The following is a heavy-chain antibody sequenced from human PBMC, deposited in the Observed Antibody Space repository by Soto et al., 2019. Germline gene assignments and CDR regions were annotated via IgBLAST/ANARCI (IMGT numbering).Heavy chain of an antibody. V-gene: IGHV3-33*01. D-gene: IGHD3-10*01. CDR2: IWYDGSNK. CDR3: ARIPQSDSGSYPDYYYYGMDV. J-gene: IGHJ6*02. Sequence: GGSLRLSCAASGFTFSSYGMHWVRQAPGKGLEWVAVIWYDGSNKYYADSVKGRFTISRDNSKNTLYLQMNSLRAEDTAVYYCARIPQSDSGSYPDYYYYGMDVWGQGTTVTVSS. CDR1: GFTFSSYG.